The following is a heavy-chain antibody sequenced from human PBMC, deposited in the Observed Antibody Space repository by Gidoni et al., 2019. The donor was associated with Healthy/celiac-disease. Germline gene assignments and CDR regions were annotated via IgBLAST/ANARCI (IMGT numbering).Heavy chain of an antibody. D-gene: IGHD3-10*01. V-gene: IGHV3-48*03. CDR3: ASRAFSVPLWFKGDAFDI. CDR1: GFTFSSYE. Sequence: EVQLVESGGGLVQPGGSLRLSCAASGFTFSSYELNWVRQAPGKGLEWVSYISSSGSTIYYADSVKGRFTISRDNAKNSLYLQMNSLRAEDTAVYYCASRAFSVPLWFKGDAFDIWGQGTMVTVSS. J-gene: IGHJ3*02. CDR2: ISSSGSTI.